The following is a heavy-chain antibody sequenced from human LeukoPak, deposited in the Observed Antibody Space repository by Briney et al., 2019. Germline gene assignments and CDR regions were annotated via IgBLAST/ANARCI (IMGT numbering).Heavy chain of an antibody. CDR3: ATNGGGKSGSGNFDY. J-gene: IGHJ4*02. CDR1: GFTFSSYA. V-gene: IGHV3-9*01. CDR2: ITWNSGNI. D-gene: IGHD3-16*01. Sequence: GGSLRLSCAASGFTFSSYAMSWVRQAPGKGLEWVSGITWNSGNIGYADSVKGRFTISRDNAKNSLYLQMNSLRAEDTALYYCATNGGGKSGSGNFDYWGQGTLVTASS.